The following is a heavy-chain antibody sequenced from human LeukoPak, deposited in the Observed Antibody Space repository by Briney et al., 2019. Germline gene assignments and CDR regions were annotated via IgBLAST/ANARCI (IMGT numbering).Heavy chain of an antibody. CDR1: GFTFRSFE. CDR3: ARHGPVAGSGGFDY. CDR2: ISNSGTTI. J-gene: IGHJ4*02. D-gene: IGHD6-19*01. V-gene: IGHV3-48*03. Sequence: GGSLRLSCTASGFTFRSFEMNWVRQAPGRGLEWVSYISNSGTTIYYADSVKGRFTVSRDKSKNTLYLQMNSLRAEDTAVYYCARHGPVAGSGGFDYWGQGTLVTVSS.